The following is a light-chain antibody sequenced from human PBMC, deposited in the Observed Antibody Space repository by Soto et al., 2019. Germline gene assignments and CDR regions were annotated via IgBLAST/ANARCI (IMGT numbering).Light chain of an antibody. CDR2: DAS. CDR1: QDITIY. Sequence: DIQMTQSPSSLSASVGDRVTITCQASQDITIYLNWYQQKPGKAPKLLICDASNLETGVPSRFSGSGSGTYFTFTISSLQPEDIATYYCQQSNGLPTFGGGTKVEIK. CDR3: QQSNGLPT. J-gene: IGKJ4*01. V-gene: IGKV1-33*01.